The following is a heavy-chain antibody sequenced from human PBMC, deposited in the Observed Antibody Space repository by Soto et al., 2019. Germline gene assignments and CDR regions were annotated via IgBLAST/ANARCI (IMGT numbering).Heavy chain of an antibody. J-gene: IGHJ6*01. D-gene: IGHD5-18*01. V-gene: IGHV1-18*01. Sequence: QVQLVQSGAEVKKPGASVKISCKASGYTFTSYGISWVRQAPGQGLEWMGWISAYNGNTNYAQKLQGRVTITTDTSTSTAYMELRSLRSVDTAVDYCARVKYSPPFYCYYCIDVWGQGTMVTVSS. CDR1: GYTFTSYG. CDR2: ISAYNGNT. CDR3: ARVKYSPPFYCYYCIDV.